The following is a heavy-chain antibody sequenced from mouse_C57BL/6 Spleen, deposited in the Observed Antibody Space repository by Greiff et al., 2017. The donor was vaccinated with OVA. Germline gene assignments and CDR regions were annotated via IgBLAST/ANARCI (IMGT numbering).Heavy chain of an antibody. CDR1: GYTFTSYW. V-gene: IGHV1-69*01. Sequence: QVQLQQPGAELVMPGASVKLSCKASGYTFTSYWMHWVKQRPGQGLEWIGEIDPSDSYTNYNQKFKGKSTLTVDKSSSTAYMQLSSLTSEDSAVYYCARSAFITTVVGPPFDYWGQGTTLTVSS. CDR2: IDPSDSYT. D-gene: IGHD1-1*01. CDR3: ARSAFITTVVGPPFDY. J-gene: IGHJ2*01.